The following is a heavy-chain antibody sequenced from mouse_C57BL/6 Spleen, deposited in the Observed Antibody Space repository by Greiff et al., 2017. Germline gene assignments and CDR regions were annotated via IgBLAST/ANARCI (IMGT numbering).Heavy chain of an antibody. CDR3: ARNWDRDV. CDR1: GYSFTDYN. D-gene: IGHD4-1*01. V-gene: IGHV1-39*01. CDR2: INPNYGTT. J-gene: IGHJ1*03. Sequence: EVQLQQSGPELVKPGASVKISCKASGYSFTDYNMNWVKQSTGKSLEWIGVINPNYGTTNYNQKFKGKATLTVDPASSTAYMQLNSQTSEDSAVDYCARNWDRDVWGTGTTVTVSS.